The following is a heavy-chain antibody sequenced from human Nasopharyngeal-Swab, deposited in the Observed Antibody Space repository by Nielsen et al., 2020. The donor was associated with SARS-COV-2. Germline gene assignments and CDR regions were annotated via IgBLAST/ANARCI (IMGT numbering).Heavy chain of an antibody. CDR3: ARDSGITMVRGVINGYYYYYMDV. Sequence: GGSLRLSCAASGFTFSDYYMSWIRQAPGKGLEWVSYISSSGSTIYYADSVKGRFTISRDNAKNSLYLQMNSLRAEDTAVYYCARDSGITMVRGVINGYYYYYMDVWGKGTTVTVSS. J-gene: IGHJ6*03. CDR1: GFTFSDYY. D-gene: IGHD3-10*01. CDR2: ISSSGSTI. V-gene: IGHV3-11*04.